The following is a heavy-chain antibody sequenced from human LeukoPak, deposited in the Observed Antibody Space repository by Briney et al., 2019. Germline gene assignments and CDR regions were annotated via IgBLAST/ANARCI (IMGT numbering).Heavy chain of an antibody. V-gene: IGHV3-13*01. Sequence: LPGGSLRLSCAASGFTFSSYDMHWVRQATGKGLEWVSAIGTAGDTYYPGSVKGRFTISRENAKNSLYLQMNSLRAGDTAVYYCARGVRYDSSGYYFPGAFDIWGQGTMVTVSS. J-gene: IGHJ3*02. CDR2: IGTAGDT. CDR1: GFTFSSYD. D-gene: IGHD3-22*01. CDR3: ARGVRYDSSGYYFPGAFDI.